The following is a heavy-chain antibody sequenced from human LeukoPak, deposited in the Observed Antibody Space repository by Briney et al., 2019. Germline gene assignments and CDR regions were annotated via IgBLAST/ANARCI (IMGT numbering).Heavy chain of an antibody. V-gene: IGHV4-39*07. CDR2: IYYSGST. CDR3: ARLGTYGSWYSFDY. D-gene: IGHD3-10*01. Sequence: SETLSLTCTVSGGSISSSSYYWGWIRQPPGKGLEWIGSIYYSGSTYYNPSLKSRVTMSVDTSKNQFSLKLSSVTAADTAVYYCARLGTYGSWYSFDYWGQGTLVTVSS. CDR1: GGSISSSSYY. J-gene: IGHJ4*02.